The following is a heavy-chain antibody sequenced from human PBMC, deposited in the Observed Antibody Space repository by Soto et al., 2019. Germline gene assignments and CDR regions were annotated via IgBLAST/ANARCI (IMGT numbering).Heavy chain of an antibody. D-gene: IGHD2-21*02. V-gene: IGHV3-23*01. CDR3: AKRVVVTAIFDY. CDR2: ISGSGGST. Sequence: VRQAPGKGLEWVSAISGSGGSTYYADSVKGRFTISRDNSKNTLYLQMNSLRAEDTAVYYCAKRVVVTAIFDYWGQGTLVTVSS. J-gene: IGHJ4*02.